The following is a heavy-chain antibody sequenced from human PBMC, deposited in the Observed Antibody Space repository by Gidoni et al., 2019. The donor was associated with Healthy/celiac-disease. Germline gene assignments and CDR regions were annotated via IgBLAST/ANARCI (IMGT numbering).Heavy chain of an antibody. V-gene: IGHV7-4-1*02. D-gene: IGHD1-26*01. CDR3: ARSLPLKWELQKPLDY. CDR2: INTNTGNP. Sequence: QVQLVQSGSELKKPGASGKVSCKASGYTFNRHAMNWVRQAPGQGLEWMGWINTNTGNPTYAQGFTGRFVFSLDTSVSTAYLQISSLKAEDTAVYYCARSLPLKWELQKPLDYWGQGTLVTVSS. J-gene: IGHJ4*02. CDR1: GYTFNRHA.